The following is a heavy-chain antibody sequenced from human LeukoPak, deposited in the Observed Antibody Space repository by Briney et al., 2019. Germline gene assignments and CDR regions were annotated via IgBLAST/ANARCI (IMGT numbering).Heavy chain of an antibody. J-gene: IGHJ4*02. CDR3: ARALSITGTTDTPKPSGY. V-gene: IGHV1-3*01. CDR2: INAGNGNT. CDR1: GYTFTSYA. Sequence: ASVKVSCKASGYTFTSYAMHWVRQAPGQRLEWMGWINAGNGNTKYSQKFQGRVTITRDTSASTAYMELSSLRSEVTAVYYCARALSITGTTDTPKPSGYWGQGTLVTVSS. D-gene: IGHD1-7*01.